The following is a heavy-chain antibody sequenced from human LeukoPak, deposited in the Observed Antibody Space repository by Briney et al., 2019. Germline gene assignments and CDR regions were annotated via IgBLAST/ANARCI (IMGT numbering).Heavy chain of an antibody. Sequence: SETLSLTCTVSGGSISSGGYYWSWIRQHPGKGLEWIGYIYYSGSTYYNPSLKSRVTISVDTSKNQFSLKLSSVTAADTAVYYCAREGGYCSGGSCYQGYFDYWGREPWSPSPQ. CDR1: GGSISSGGYY. D-gene: IGHD2-15*01. V-gene: IGHV4-31*03. CDR3: AREGGYCSGGSCYQGYFDY. CDR2: IYYSGST. J-gene: IGHJ4*02.